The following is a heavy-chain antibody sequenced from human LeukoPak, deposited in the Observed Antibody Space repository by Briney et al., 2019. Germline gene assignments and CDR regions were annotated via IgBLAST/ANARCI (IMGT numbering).Heavy chain of an antibody. Sequence: GGSLRLSCAASGFTFSSYAMSWVRQAPGKGLEWVSAISGSGGSTYYADSVKGRFTISRDNSKNTLYLQMNSLRAEDTAVHYCAKGYYDILTGYRPFDYWGQGTLVTVSS. CDR1: GFTFSSYA. V-gene: IGHV3-23*01. CDR2: ISGSGGST. CDR3: AKGYYDILTGYRPFDY. D-gene: IGHD3-9*01. J-gene: IGHJ4*02.